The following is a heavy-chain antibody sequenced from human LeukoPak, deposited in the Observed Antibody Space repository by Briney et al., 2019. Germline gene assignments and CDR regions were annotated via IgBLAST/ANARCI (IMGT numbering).Heavy chain of an antibody. CDR2: ISWNSGSI. J-gene: IGHJ4*02. Sequence: PGGSLRLSCAASGFTFDDYAMHWVRQAPGKGLEWVSGISWNSGSIGYADSVKGRFTISRDNAKNSLYLQMNSPRAEDTALYYCAKSSPGYYFDYWGQGTLVTVSS. CDR1: GFTFDDYA. CDR3: AKSSPGYYFDY. V-gene: IGHV3-9*01.